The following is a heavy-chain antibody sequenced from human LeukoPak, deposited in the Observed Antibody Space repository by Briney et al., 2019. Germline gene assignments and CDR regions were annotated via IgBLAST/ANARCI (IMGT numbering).Heavy chain of an antibody. CDR2: IYPADSDT. V-gene: IGHV5-51*01. Sequence: GESLKISCKGSEYSFTSYWIGWVRQMPGKGLEGMGIIYPADSDTRYSPSFKGQVTISADKSITTAFLQWSSLKASDTAMYYCARFRAGYCSGASCYDSFDIWGQGTMVTVSS. D-gene: IGHD2-15*01. CDR1: EYSFTSYW. J-gene: IGHJ3*02. CDR3: ARFRAGYCSGASCYDSFDI.